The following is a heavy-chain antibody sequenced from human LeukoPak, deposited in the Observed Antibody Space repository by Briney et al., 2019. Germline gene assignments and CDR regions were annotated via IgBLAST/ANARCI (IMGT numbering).Heavy chain of an antibody. CDR1: GFTFDDYA. CDR2: ISWNSGSV. J-gene: IGHJ4*02. CDR3: AKGGGYSSSWYLYFDY. V-gene: IGHV3-9*01. D-gene: IGHD6-13*01. Sequence: GGSLRLSCAASGFTFDDYAMHWVRQAPGKGLEWVSGISWNSGSVGYADSVKGRFTISRDNAKNSLYLQMNSLRAEDTALYYCAKGGGYSSSWYLYFDYWGQGTLVTVSS.